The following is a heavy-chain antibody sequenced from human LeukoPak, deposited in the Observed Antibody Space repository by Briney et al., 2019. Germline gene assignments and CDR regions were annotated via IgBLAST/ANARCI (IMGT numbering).Heavy chain of an antibody. D-gene: IGHD3-22*01. CDR1: GFTFSSYA. CDR2: ISYDGSNK. V-gene: IGHV3-30-3*01. CDR3: ARVINYYYDKRYAFDI. J-gene: IGHJ3*02. Sequence: PGGSLRLSCAASGFTFSSYAMHWVRQAPGKGLEWVAVISYDGSNKYYADSVKGRFTISRDNSKNTLYLQMNSLRAEDTAVYYCARVINYYYDKRYAFDIWGQGTMVTVSS.